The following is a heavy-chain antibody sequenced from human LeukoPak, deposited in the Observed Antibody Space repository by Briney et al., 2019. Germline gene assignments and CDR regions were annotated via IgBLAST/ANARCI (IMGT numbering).Heavy chain of an antibody. CDR2: ISGSGDST. D-gene: IGHD5-12*01. V-gene: IGHV3-23*01. Sequence: GGSLRLSCKASGFTFSSYAMSWVRQAPGKGLEWVSVISGSGDSTYYADSVEGRCTISRDNSKDALYLQMNSLRAEDTAVYYCARVGYSGYDYDYWGQGTLVTVSS. CDR3: ARVGYSGYDYDY. CDR1: GFTFSSYA. J-gene: IGHJ4*02.